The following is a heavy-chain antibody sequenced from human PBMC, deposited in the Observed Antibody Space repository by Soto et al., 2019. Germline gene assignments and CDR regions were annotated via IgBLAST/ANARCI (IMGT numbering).Heavy chain of an antibody. Sequence: VASVKVPCKASGYTFTGYYMHWVRQAPGQGLEWMGWINPNSGGTNYAQKFQGRVTMTRDTSISTAYMELSRLRSDDTAVYYCARDDSSGYYRKNFDYWGQGTLVTVSS. D-gene: IGHD3-22*01. CDR3: ARDDSSGYYRKNFDY. V-gene: IGHV1-2*02. CDR1: GYTFTGYY. CDR2: INPNSGGT. J-gene: IGHJ4*02.